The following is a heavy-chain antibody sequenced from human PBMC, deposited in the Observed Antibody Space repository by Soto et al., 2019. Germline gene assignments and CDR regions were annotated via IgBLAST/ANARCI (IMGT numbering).Heavy chain of an antibody. CDR3: AGGTNYVFLGGRNRFDP. Sequence: QVQLQESGPGLVKPSQTLSLTCSVSGDSITRGAYFWSWIRQHPGKGLEWIGYIHYSGDTHYKPSLKGGVVRSVDTFKNKFSLNLRFLTAGDTAFYYGAGGTNYVFLGGRNRFDPGGQGTLVTVSS. J-gene: IGHJ5*02. V-gene: IGHV4-31*03. CDR2: IHYSGDT. CDR1: GDSITRGAYF. D-gene: IGHD3-3*01.